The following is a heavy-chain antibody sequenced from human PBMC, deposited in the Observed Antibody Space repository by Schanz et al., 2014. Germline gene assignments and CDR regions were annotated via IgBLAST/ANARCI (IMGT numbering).Heavy chain of an antibody. Sequence: EVQLLESGGGLVQPGGSLRLSCAASAFIFRSYSMHWVRQAPGKGLEWVSYISGSSSTKYYADSVKGRFTISRDNAKNSLYLQMNSLRAEDTAVYYCAGAVATIRADSFDIWGQGTMVAVSS. CDR1: AFIFRSYS. J-gene: IGHJ3*02. V-gene: IGHV3-48*04. CDR2: ISGSSSTK. CDR3: AGAVATIRADSFDI. D-gene: IGHD5-12*01.